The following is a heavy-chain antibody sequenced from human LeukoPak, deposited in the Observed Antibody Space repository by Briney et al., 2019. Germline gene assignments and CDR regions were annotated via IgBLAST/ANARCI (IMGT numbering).Heavy chain of an antibody. Sequence: GGSLRLSCAASGFTFSSYAMHWVRQAPGKGLEWVAVISYDGSNKYYADSVKGRFTISRDNSKNTPYLQMNSLRAEDTAVYYCASQGSSGAFDIWGQGTMVTVSS. V-gene: IGHV3-30*04. D-gene: IGHD3-10*01. CDR2: ISYDGSNK. J-gene: IGHJ3*02. CDR1: GFTFSSYA. CDR3: ASQGSSGAFDI.